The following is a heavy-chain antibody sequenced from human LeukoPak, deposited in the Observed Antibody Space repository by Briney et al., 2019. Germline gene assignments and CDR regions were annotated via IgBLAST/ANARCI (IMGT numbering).Heavy chain of an antibody. V-gene: IGHV3-7*01. J-gene: IGHJ4*02. CDR2: IKQDGSEK. D-gene: IGHD6-19*01. Sequence: GGSLRLSCGVSGFTSCSYWMSWVRQAPGKRREWVAYIKQDGSEKYYVDSVNGRFTIARDNAKNSLYLQMKSLRAEDTAVYYWALDRGSSGWYEFDSWGQGTLVTVSS. CDR3: ALDRGSSGWYEFDS. CDR1: GFTSCSYW.